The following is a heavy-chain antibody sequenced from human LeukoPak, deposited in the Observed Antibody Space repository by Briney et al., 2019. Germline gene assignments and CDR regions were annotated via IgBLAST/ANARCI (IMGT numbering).Heavy chain of an antibody. J-gene: IGHJ4*02. CDR3: TIGGASGSLAH. Sequence: PSETLSLTCTVSRASLSDNYWSWSRQPAGKALEWIGRTYTSGDTNYNPSLKSRASVSVDTSKNQFYLGLRYVTAGDTAVYYCTIGGASGSLAHWGPGTLVTVSS. CDR1: RASLSDNY. V-gene: IGHV4-4*07. D-gene: IGHD6-13*01. CDR2: TYTSGDT.